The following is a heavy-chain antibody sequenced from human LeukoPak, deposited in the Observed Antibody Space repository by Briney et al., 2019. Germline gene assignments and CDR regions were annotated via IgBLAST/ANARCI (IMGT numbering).Heavy chain of an antibody. CDR1: GYTFTDYY. Sequence: ASVKVSCKASGYTFTDYYLHWVRQAPGQGLEWMGWINPNSGGTNSAQKFQGRVTMTRDTSISTAYMELSSLRSDDTAVYYCARTTLNSGYSSGWYKGNNWFDPWGQGTLVTVSS. D-gene: IGHD6-19*01. CDR2: INPNSGGT. CDR3: ARTTLNSGYSSGWYKGNNWFDP. V-gene: IGHV1-2*02. J-gene: IGHJ5*02.